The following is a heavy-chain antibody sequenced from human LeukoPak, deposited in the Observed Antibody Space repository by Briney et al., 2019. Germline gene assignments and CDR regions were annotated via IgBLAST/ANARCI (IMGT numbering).Heavy chain of an antibody. CDR3: AKDQNDVAAFDI. CDR1: GFTFSGSA. V-gene: IGHV3-23*01. Sequence: GGSLRLSCEASGFTFSGSAMSWVRQVPGKGLEWFSAISGSGGSTYYADSVKGRFTISRDNSKNTLYLQMNSLRAEDTAVYYCAKDQNDVAAFDIWGQGTMVTVSS. D-gene: IGHD1-1*01. J-gene: IGHJ3*02. CDR2: ISGSGGST.